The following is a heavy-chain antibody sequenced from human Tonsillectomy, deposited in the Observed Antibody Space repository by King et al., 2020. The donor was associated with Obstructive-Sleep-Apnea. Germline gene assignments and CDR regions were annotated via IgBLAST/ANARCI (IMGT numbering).Heavy chain of an antibody. CDR3: ARDRSRSWEVVHWDFDY. J-gene: IGHJ4*02. CDR1: GFTFSSYS. Sequence: QLVQSGGGLVQPGGSLRLSCAVSGFTFSSYSMNWVRQAPGKGLEWVSYIDSSSSIIYYADYVKGRFTISRDSAKNSLYLQMNSLRAADTAVYYCARDRSRSWEVVHWDFDYWGQGTLVTVSS. D-gene: IGHD1-26*01. V-gene: IGHV3-48*04. CDR2: IDSSSSII.